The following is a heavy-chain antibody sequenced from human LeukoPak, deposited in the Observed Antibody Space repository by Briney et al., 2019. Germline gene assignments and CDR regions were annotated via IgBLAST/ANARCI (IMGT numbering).Heavy chain of an antibody. D-gene: IGHD2-2*01. Sequence: GGSLRLSCAASEFTFSSYGMHWVRQAPGKGLEWVAFIRYDGSNKYYADSVKGRFTISRDNSKNTLYLQMNSLRAEDTAVYYCAKDGSRRHCSSTSCYEVGCLCLIGANFDYWGQGTLVTVSS. CDR3: AKDGSRRHCSSTSCYEVGCLCLIGANFDY. CDR2: IRYDGSNK. J-gene: IGHJ4*02. CDR1: EFTFSSYG. V-gene: IGHV3-30*02.